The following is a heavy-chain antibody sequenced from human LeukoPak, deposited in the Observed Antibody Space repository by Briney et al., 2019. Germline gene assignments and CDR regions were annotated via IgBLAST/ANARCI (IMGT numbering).Heavy chain of an antibody. CDR1: GFTFSSYA. CDR3: AKSTAWGEGSGGSNY. V-gene: IGHV3-23*01. Sequence: GGSLRLSCAASGFTFSSYAMSWVRQAPGKGLEWVSAISGSGGSTYYADYGKGRFTISRDNTKNTPYLQINSLRAEDTAVYYCAKSTAWGEGSGGSNYWGQGTLVTVSS. J-gene: IGHJ4*02. CDR2: ISGSGGST. D-gene: IGHD2-15*01.